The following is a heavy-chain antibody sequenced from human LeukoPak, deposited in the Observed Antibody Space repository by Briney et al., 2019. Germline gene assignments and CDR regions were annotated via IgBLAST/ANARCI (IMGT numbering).Heavy chain of an antibody. CDR3: AKDTYSSYFDY. J-gene: IGHJ4*02. Sequence: GGSLRLSCAASGFTFSSYAMHWVRQAPGKGLEWVAVISYDGSNKYYADSVKGRFTISRDNSKNTLYLQMNSLRAEDTAVYYCAKDTYSSYFDYWGQGTLVTVSS. CDR2: ISYDGSNK. D-gene: IGHD6-6*01. CDR1: GFTFSSYA. V-gene: IGHV3-30-3*01.